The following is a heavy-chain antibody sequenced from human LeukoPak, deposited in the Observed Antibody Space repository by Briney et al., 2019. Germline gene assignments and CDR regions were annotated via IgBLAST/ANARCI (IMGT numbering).Heavy chain of an antibody. CDR1: GYTFTDYY. V-gene: IGHV1-2*02. D-gene: IGHD3-9*01. J-gene: IGHJ6*02. CDR3: ALLLVIVGTPYYYYGVDV. CDR2: INPNSGGT. Sequence: ASVKVSCKASGYTFTDYYMHWVRQAPGQGLEWMGWINPNSGGTNYAPRFQGRVTMTRDTSISTAYMDLSRLRSDDTAVYYCALLLVIVGTPYYYYGVDVWGQGTTVTVSS.